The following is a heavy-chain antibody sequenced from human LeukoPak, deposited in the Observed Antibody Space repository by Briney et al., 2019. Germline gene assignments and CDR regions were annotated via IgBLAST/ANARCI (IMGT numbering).Heavy chain of an antibody. D-gene: IGHD5-12*01. CDR2: IYPGDSDT. CDR3: ARRKVATFRENWFDP. J-gene: IGHJ5*02. CDR1: GYSFTTYW. Sequence: GESLKISCQASGYSFTTYWIAWVRQLPGKGLEWMGIIYPGDSDTRYSPSFQGQVTISADKSISTAYLQWSSLKASDTAMYYCARRKVATFRENWFDPWGQGTLVTVSS. V-gene: IGHV5-51*01.